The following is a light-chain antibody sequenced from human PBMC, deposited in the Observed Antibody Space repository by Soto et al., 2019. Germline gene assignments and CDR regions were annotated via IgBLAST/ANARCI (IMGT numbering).Light chain of an antibody. CDR3: QQGHNWPLT. CDR1: QSISTE. Sequence: EIVMTQSPATLSVSPGERATLSCRASQSISTELAWYQQKPGQPPRLLIYSASTRATGVPARFTVSGSGSEFTLTISGLQSEDCAVYYCQQGHNWPLTVGQGTRLEI. V-gene: IGKV3-15*01. J-gene: IGKJ2*01. CDR2: SAS.